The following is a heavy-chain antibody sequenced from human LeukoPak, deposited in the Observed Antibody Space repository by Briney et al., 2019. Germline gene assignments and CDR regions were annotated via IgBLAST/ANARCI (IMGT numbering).Heavy chain of an antibody. J-gene: IGHJ6*03. D-gene: IGHD2-2*01. CDR3: ARGPIIDIVVIPAAADYYHMDV. CDR2: IYYSGST. CDR1: GGSISSYY. V-gene: IGHV4-59*01. Sequence: KPSETLSLTCTVSGGSISSYYWSWIRQPPGKGLEWIGYIYYSGSTNYNPSLKSRVTISVDTSKNQFSLKLSSVTAADTAVYYCARGPIIDIVVIPAAADYYHMDVWGKGTTVTVSS.